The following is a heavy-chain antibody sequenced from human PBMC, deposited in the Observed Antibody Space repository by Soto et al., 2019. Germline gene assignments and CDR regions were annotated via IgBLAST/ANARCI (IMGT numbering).Heavy chain of an antibody. Sequence: QVQLQESGPGLVKPSQTLSLTCTVSGGSISSGGYYWSWIRQHPGKGLEWIGYIYYSGSTYYNPSLKSQVTISVDTSKNQTSLKLSAVTAADTAVYYCARAHPPCSSTSCYAGGAGVDFDYWGQGTLVTVSS. J-gene: IGHJ4*02. CDR3: ARAHPPCSSTSCYAGGAGVDFDY. D-gene: IGHD2-2*01. V-gene: IGHV4-31*01. CDR2: IYYSGST. CDR1: GGSISSGGYY.